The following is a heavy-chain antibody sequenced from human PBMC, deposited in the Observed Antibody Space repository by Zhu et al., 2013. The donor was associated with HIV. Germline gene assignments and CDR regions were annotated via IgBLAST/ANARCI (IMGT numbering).Heavy chain of an antibody. CDR2: IYYSGST. CDR3: ARDQEGDVSGGAVDY. D-gene: IGHD2-21*02. J-gene: IGHJ4*02. Sequence: QVQLQESGPGLVKPSETLSLTCTVSGGSISSSSYYWGWIRQPPGKGLEWIGSIYYSGSTYYNPSLKSRVTISVDTSKNQFSLKLSSVTAADTAVYYCARDQEGDVSGGAVDYWGQGTLVTVSS. CDR1: GGSISSSSYY. V-gene: IGHV4-39*07.